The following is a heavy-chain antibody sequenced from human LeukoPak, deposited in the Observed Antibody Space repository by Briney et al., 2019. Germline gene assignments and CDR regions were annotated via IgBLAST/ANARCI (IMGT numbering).Heavy chain of an antibody. CDR1: GFTFSSYA. CDR2: ISGSGGST. CDR3: AINIVVVPAAMRGGDY. Sequence: GGSLRLSCAASGFTFSSYAMSWVRQAPGKGLEWASAISGSGGSTYHADSVKGRFTISRDNSKNTLYLQMNSLRAEDTAVYYCAINIVVVPAAMRGGDYWGQGTLVTVSS. V-gene: IGHV3-23*01. J-gene: IGHJ4*02. D-gene: IGHD2-2*01.